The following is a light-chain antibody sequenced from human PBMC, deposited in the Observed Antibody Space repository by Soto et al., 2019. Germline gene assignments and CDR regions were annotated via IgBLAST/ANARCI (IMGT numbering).Light chain of an antibody. CDR3: QQYDNLPLT. CDR1: QDINNY. V-gene: IGKV1-33*01. CDR2: DAS. Sequence: VQMTQSPSSLSASVGHRVTITCQASQDINNYLNWYQQKSWKAPKLLIYDASDLETGVPSRFSGSGSGTDFTFTISSLQPEDIATYYCQQYDNLPLTFGGGTKVDIK. J-gene: IGKJ4*01.